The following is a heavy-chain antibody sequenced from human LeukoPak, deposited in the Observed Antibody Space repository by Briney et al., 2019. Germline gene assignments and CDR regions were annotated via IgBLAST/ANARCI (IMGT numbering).Heavy chain of an antibody. Sequence: GESLKISCKGAGYNFPSYWIGWVRRIPGKGLEWMGIIYAGDSDTKYSPSFQGQVTISADKSISTAYLQWSSLKASDTAMYYCARSNIDWSYLDYWGQGTLVTVSS. V-gene: IGHV5-51*01. CDR3: ARSNIDWSYLDY. CDR2: IYAGDSDT. CDR1: GYNFPSYW. D-gene: IGHD3-9*01. J-gene: IGHJ4*02.